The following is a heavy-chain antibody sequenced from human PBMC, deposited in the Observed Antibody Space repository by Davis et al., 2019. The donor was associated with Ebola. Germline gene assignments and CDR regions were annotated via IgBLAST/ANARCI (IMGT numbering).Heavy chain of an antibody. Sequence: GESLKISCAGSGFTFSSYWMSWVRQAPGKGLELVAKIKQDGGEKYYVDSVKGRFTISRDNAKNSLYLQMNSLRAEDTAVYYCARGIRYSGYYYYGVDVWGQGTTVTVS. D-gene: IGHD5-12*01. CDR3: ARGIRYSGYYYYGVDV. V-gene: IGHV3-7*01. CDR1: GFTFSSYW. J-gene: IGHJ6*02. CDR2: IKQDGGEK.